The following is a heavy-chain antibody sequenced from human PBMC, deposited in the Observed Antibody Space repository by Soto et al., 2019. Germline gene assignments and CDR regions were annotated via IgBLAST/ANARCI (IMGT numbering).Heavy chain of an antibody. Sequence: QEQLQESGPGLVKPSGTLSLTCAVSSGSISSSNWWTWVRQPPGKGLEWIGEIYHSGSTNYNPSLKSRVTISVDKSKNHFSLQLRSVTAADTAVYYCARGVGGYCSSTSCSTEYFQHGGQGTLVTVSS. CDR3: ARGVGGYCSSTSCSTEYFQH. CDR1: SGSISSSNW. CDR2: IYHSGST. J-gene: IGHJ1*01. D-gene: IGHD2-2*01. V-gene: IGHV4-4*02.